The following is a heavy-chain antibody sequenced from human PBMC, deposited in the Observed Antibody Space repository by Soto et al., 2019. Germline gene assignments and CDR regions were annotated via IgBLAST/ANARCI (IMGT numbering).Heavy chain of an antibody. CDR3: GRRGGRGRLGDHWLDC. D-gene: IGHD3-3*01. V-gene: IGHV3-72*01. CDR1: GFTFRDHD. CDR2: IRSGYTT. J-gene: IGHJ5*01. Sequence: EVQLVESGGDLVQPGGSLRLSCAASGFTFRDHDIDWVRQAPGKGLEWIGRIRSGYTTEYAASVRGRFIMSRDDSENSVFLQMNSLRTEDTAMYYCGRRGGRGRLGDHWLDCWGQGTLVTVSS.